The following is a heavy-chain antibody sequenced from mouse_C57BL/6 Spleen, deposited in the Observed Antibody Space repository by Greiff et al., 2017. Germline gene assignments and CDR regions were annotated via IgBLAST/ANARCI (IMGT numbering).Heavy chain of an antibody. CDR3: ARGGGSSSYWYFDV. CDR1: GYSFTDYN. CDR2: INPNYGTT. V-gene: IGHV1-39*01. J-gene: IGHJ1*03. D-gene: IGHD1-1*01. Sequence: EVQLPESGPELVKPGASVKISCKASGYSFTDYNMNWVKQSNGKSLEWIGVINPNYGTTSYNQKFKGKATLTVDQSSSTAYMQLNSLTSEDSAVYYCARGGGSSSYWYFDVWGTGTTVTVSS.